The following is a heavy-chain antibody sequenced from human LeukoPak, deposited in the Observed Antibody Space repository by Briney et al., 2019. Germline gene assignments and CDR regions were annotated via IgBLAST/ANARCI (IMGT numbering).Heavy chain of an antibody. CDR1: GYTFTSYG. V-gene: IGHV1-18*01. CDR2: ISAYNGNT. J-gene: IGHJ4*02. D-gene: IGHD3-3*01. CDR3: ARVSSHRNYDFWSGYYSPPDY. Sequence: ASVKVSCKASGYTFTSYGISWVRQAPGQGLEWMGWISAYNGNTNYAQKLQGKVTMTTDTSKSTAYMELRSLRSDDTAVYYRARVSSHRNYDFWSGYYSPPDYWGQGTLVTVSS.